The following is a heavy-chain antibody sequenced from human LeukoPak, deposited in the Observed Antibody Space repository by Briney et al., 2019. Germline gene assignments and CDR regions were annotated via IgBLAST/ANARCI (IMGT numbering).Heavy chain of an antibody. CDR1: GFTFSSYA. CDR3: AKPAGSRYYYDSTDAFDI. D-gene: IGHD3-22*01. V-gene: IGHV3-23*01. Sequence: AGGSLRLSCAASGFTFSSYAMSWVRQAPGKGLEWVSAISGSGGSTYYADSVKGRFTISRDNSKNTLYLQMNSLRAEDTAVYYCAKPAGSRYYYDSTDAFDIWGQGTMVTVSS. CDR2: ISGSGGST. J-gene: IGHJ3*02.